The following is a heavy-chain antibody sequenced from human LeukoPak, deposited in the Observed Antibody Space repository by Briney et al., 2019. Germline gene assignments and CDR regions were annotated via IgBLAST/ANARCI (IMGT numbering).Heavy chain of an antibody. CDR1: GFTFSSYA. CDR3: ASSGDSYSGFDY. J-gene: IGHJ4*02. D-gene: IGHD2-21*02. CDR2: ISYDGSNK. Sequence: PGGSLRLSCAASGFTFSSYAMHWVRQAPGKGLEWVAVISYDGSNKYYADSVKGRFTISRDNSKNTLYLQMNSLRAEDTAVYYCASSGDSYSGFDYWGQGTLVTVSS. V-gene: IGHV3-30-3*01.